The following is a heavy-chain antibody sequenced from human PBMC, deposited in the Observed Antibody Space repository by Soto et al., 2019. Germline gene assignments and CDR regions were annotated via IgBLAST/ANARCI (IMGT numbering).Heavy chain of an antibody. D-gene: IGHD3-10*01. V-gene: IGHV1-69*01. J-gene: IGHJ6*02. CDR3: ARDLERFVLFGESASRYYYYGMDV. CDR2: IIPIFGTA. Sequence: GLEWMGGIIPIFGTANYAQKFQGRVTITADESTSTAYMELSSLRSEDTAVYYCARDLERFVLFGESASRYYYYGMDVWGQGSTVT.